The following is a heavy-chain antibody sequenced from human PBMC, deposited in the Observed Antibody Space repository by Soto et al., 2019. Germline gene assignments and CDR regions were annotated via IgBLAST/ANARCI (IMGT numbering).Heavy chain of an antibody. CDR1: GFTFTYYA. CDR2: GTTGGDVT. Sequence: EVRLLDSGGGLVQPGGSLRLSCVASGFTFTYYAMSWVRQAPGKGLEWVSSGTTGGDVTDYADSVKGRYTISRDNSKNTLYLQLNTLRVEYTAVYCCVKLRDFPSFFGYCAQGTLVIVAS. J-gene: IGHJ4*02. CDR3: VKLRDFPSFFGY. V-gene: IGHV3-23*01.